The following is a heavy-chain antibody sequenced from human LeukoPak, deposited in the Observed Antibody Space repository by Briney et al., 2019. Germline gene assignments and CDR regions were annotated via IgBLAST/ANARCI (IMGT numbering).Heavy chain of an antibody. Sequence: PGGSLRLSCATSGFTFSDCWMSWVRQAPGKGLEWVGRIKRKIDGETTDYGAPVKGRFTISRDDSKNTLYLQMNSLQTEHTAVYYCVAGLGSSELDYWGQGTLVTVSS. CDR1: GFTFSDCW. V-gene: IGHV3-15*01. J-gene: IGHJ4*02. D-gene: IGHD3-9*01. CDR2: IKRKIDGETT. CDR3: VAGLGSSELDY.